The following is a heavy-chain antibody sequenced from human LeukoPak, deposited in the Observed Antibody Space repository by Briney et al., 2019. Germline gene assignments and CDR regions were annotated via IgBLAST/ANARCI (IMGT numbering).Heavy chain of an antibody. V-gene: IGHV4-59*12. D-gene: IGHD2-2*01. J-gene: IGHJ4*02. CDR3: ARGPSLVVPAAIVGETFDY. CDR2: VDNAGNT. CDR1: GGSLSDYY. Sequence: PSETLSLTCTVSGGSLSDYYWNWVRQAPGKGLEWIGYVDNAGNTNFNPSLKSRVTISVDTSKNQFSLKLSSVTAADTAVYYCARGPSLVVPAAIVGETFDYWGQGTLVTVSS.